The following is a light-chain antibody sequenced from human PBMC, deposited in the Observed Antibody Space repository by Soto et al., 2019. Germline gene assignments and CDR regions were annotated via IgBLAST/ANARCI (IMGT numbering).Light chain of an antibody. CDR2: GTS. CDR1: RSVNNNF. CDR3: QQYGSAPPLT. V-gene: IGKV3-20*01. J-gene: IGKJ4*01. Sequence: EIVLTQSPGTLSLSPGGRVTLSCRASRSVNNNFLAWYQQRPGQAPRLLIYGTSSRATGIPDRFSGSGSGTDFTLTISRLEPEDFAVYYCQQYGSAPPLTFGGGTKVEI.